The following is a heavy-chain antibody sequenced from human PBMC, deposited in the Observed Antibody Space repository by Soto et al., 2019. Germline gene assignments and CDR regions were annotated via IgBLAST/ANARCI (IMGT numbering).Heavy chain of an antibody. CDR3: AKESTYDSSGYYRY. CDR1: GFTFSSYA. J-gene: IGHJ4*02. CDR2: ISGSGGST. D-gene: IGHD3-22*01. V-gene: IGHV3-23*01. Sequence: EVQLLESGGGLVQPGGSLRLSCAASGFTFSSYAMSWVRQAPGKGLEWASTISGSGGSTYYADSVKGRFTISRDNSKNTLYLQMNSLRAEDTAVYYCAKESTYDSSGYYRYWGQGTLVTVSS.